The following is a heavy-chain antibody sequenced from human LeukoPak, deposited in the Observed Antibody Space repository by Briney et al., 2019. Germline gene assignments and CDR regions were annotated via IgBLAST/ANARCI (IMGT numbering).Heavy chain of an antibody. CDR3: AKASTFSGSPVDY. CDR2: ISGSGGST. D-gene: IGHD1-26*01. J-gene: IGHJ4*02. Sequence: PGGSLRLSCAASGFTFSSYAMSWVRQAPGKGLEWVSAISGSGGSTYYADSVKGRFTISRDNSKNTLSLQMNGLRADDTAVYYCAKASTFSGSPVDYWGQGTLVTVSS. CDR1: GFTFSSYA. V-gene: IGHV3-23*01.